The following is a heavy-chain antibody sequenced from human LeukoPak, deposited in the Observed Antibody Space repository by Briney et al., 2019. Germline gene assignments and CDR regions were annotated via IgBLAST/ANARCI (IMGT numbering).Heavy chain of an antibody. D-gene: IGHD2-2*01. CDR1: GYTFTSYG. V-gene: IGHV1-18*01. CDR2: ISAYNGNT. CDR3: ARDLEGVIVVVPAATDAFDI. J-gene: IGHJ3*02. Sequence: VASVKVSCKASGYTFTSYGISWVRQAPGQGLEWMGWISAYNGNTNYAQKLQGRVTMTTDTSTSTAYMELRSLRSDDTAVYYCARDLEGVIVVVPAATDAFDIWGQGTMVTVSS.